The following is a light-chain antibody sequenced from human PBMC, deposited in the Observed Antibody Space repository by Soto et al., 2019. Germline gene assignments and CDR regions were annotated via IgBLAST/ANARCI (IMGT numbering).Light chain of an antibody. CDR1: SSDVGGYNY. V-gene: IGLV2-8*01. CDR3: SSYEASNNFGV. J-gene: IGLJ2*01. Sequence: QSVLTQPPSASGSPGQSVTISCIGTSSDVGGYNYVSWYQQHPGKAPKLMIYEVSKRPSGVPDRISGSKSGNTASLTVSGLQAEEEADYYGSSYEASNNFGVFGGGTKLTVL. CDR2: EVS.